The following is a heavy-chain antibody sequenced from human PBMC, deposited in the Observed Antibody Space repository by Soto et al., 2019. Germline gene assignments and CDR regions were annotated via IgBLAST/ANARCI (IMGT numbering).Heavy chain of an antibody. CDR1: GYTFTSYG. V-gene: IGHV1-18*01. J-gene: IGHJ6*02. CDR2: ISAYNGNT. D-gene: IGHD2-8*01. CDR3: ARVDIVLMVYPTSGMDV. Sequence: ASVKVSCKASGYTFTSYGISWVRQAPGQGLEWMGWISAYNGNTNYAQKLQGRVTMTTDTSTSTVYMELRSLRSDDTAVYYCARVDIVLMVYPTSGMDVWGQGTTVTVSS.